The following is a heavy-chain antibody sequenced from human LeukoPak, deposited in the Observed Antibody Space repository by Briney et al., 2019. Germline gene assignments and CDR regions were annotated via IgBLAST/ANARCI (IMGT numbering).Heavy chain of an antibody. CDR2: ISAYNGNT. J-gene: IGHJ5*02. CDR3: ARVPLPYCSSTSCYGGWFDP. CDR1: GYTFTSYG. D-gene: IGHD2-2*01. V-gene: IGHV1-18*01. Sequence: ASVKVSCKASGYTFTSYGISWVRQAPGQGLEWMGWISAYNGNTNYAQKLQGRVTMTTDTSTSTAYMELGSLRSDDTAVYYCARVPLPYCSSTSCYGGWFDPWGQGTLVTVSS.